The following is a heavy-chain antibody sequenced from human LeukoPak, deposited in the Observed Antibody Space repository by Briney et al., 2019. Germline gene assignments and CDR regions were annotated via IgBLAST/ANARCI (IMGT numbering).Heavy chain of an antibody. CDR2: ISSSSSYI. CDR1: GFTFSSYS. J-gene: IGHJ4*02. CDR3: ARDSRWGYFDY. V-gene: IGHV3-21*01. D-gene: IGHD4-23*01. Sequence: GGSLRLSCAASGFTFSSYSINWGGQSPGTVLEWVSSISSSSSYIYYADSVKGRFTISRDNAKNSLYLQMNSLRAEDTAVYYCARDSRWGYFDYWGQGTLVTVSS.